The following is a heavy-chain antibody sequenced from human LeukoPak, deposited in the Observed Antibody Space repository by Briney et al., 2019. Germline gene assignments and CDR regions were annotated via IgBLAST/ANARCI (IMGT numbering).Heavy chain of an antibody. Sequence: GGSLRLSCAASGFTFSSYAMSWVRQAPGKGLEWVAVISYDGSNKYYADSVKGRFTISRDNSKNTLYLQMNSLRAEDTAVYYCAADSSGYYRFDYWGQGTLVTVSS. CDR2: ISYDGSNK. CDR1: GFTFSSYA. V-gene: IGHV3-30-3*01. D-gene: IGHD3-22*01. J-gene: IGHJ4*02. CDR3: AADSSGYYRFDY.